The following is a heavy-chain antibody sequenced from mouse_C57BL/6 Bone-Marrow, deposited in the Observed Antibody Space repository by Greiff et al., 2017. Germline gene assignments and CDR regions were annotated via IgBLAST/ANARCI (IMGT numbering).Heavy chain of an antibody. V-gene: IGHV1-50*01. J-gene: IGHJ3*01. CDR1: GYTFTSYW. D-gene: IGHD4-1*02. Sequence: VQLQQPGAELVKPGASVKLSCKASGYTFTSYWMQWVKQRPGQGLEWIGEIDPSDSYTNYNQKFKGKATLTVDTSSSTAYMQRSSLTSEDSAVYYCARSNWDPWFAYWGQGTLVTVSA. CDR2: IDPSDSYT. CDR3: ARSNWDPWFAY.